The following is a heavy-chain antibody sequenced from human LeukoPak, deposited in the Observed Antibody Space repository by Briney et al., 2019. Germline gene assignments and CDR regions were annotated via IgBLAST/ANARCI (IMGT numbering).Heavy chain of an antibody. D-gene: IGHD4/OR15-4a*01. CDR3: AASSGVTLGRF. V-gene: IGHV4-59*06. CDR1: GGSISSYF. CDR2: IYHTGIT. J-gene: IGHJ4*02. Sequence: SETLSLTCTVSGGSISSYFWSWIRQHPGKGLEWIGYIYHTGITSYNPSLRSRVTMSVDTSMNQVSLKLNSLTAADTAVYYCAASSGVTLGRFWGQGFLVTVSS.